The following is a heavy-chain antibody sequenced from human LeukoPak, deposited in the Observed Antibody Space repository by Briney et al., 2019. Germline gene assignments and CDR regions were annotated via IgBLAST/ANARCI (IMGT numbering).Heavy chain of an antibody. V-gene: IGHV1-8*01. D-gene: IGHD3-10*01. CDR1: GYTFTSYD. J-gene: IGHJ6*02. Sequence: ASVTVSCKASGYTFTSYDINWVRPATGQGLEWMGWMNLNSGNTGYAQKFQGRVTMTRNTSISTAYMELSSLRSEDTAVYYCAMFTMVRGVPFYGMDVWGQGTTVTVSS. CDR2: MNLNSGNT. CDR3: AMFTMVRGVPFYGMDV.